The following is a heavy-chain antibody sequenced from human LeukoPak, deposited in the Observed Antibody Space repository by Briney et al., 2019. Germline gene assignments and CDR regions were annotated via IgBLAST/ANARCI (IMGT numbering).Heavy chain of an antibody. Sequence: ASVKVSCKASGYTFTSYYMHWVRQAPGQGLEWMGIINPSGGNTNYAQKFQERVTITRDMSTSTAYMELSSLRSEDTAVYYCAADLHSYGDDHYYYYYYMDVWGKGTTVTVSS. CDR2: INPSGGNT. CDR3: AADLHSYGDDHYYYYYYMDV. CDR1: GYTFTSYY. D-gene: IGHD4-17*01. V-gene: IGHV1-46*01. J-gene: IGHJ6*03.